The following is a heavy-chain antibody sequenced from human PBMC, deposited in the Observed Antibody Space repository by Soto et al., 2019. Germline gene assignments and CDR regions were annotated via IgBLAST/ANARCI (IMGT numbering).Heavy chain of an antibody. V-gene: IGHV3-9*01. J-gene: IGHJ4*02. CDR2: ISWNSDNT. CDR3: VKDVDSTTWYYFDH. D-gene: IGHD2-2*01. Sequence: GGSLRLSCVGSKFAFGDYAMHWVRQPPGKGLEWVSGISWNSDNTAYAASVRGRFTISRDNAKNSLYLQLNSLRPEDTALYYCVKDVDSTTWYYFDHWGQGALVTVSS. CDR1: KFAFGDYA.